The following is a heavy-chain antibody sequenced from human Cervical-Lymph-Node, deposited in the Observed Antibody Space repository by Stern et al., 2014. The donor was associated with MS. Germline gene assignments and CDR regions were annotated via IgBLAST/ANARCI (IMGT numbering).Heavy chain of an antibody. D-gene: IGHD5-18*01. J-gene: IGHJ4*02. Sequence: QVQLQESGQVLVKPSESLSLTCADSGGPISSRFWNWIRQPPGKGLVWIGYIYYSGSTNYNPSLKSRVTISVDTSKNQFSLKLSSVTAADTAVYYCARGGRYTQLWPDGFDYWGQGTLVTVSS. CDR2: IYYSGST. V-gene: IGHV4-59*11. CDR1: GGPISSRF. CDR3: ARGGRYTQLWPDGFDY.